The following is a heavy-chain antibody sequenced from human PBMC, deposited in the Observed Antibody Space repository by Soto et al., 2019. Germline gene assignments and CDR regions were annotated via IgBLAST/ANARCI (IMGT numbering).Heavy chain of an antibody. CDR2: IYYSGSA. D-gene: IGHD2-2*02. CDR3: ARDLGYCSSTSCYTGSWFDP. Sequence: SETLSLTCTVSGGSISSGGYYWSWIRQHPGKGLEWIGYIYYSGSAYYNPSLKSRVTISVDTSKNQFSLKLSSVTAADTAVYYCARDLGYCSSTSCYTGSWFDPWGQGTLVTVSS. J-gene: IGHJ5*02. CDR1: GGSISSGGYY. V-gene: IGHV4-31*03.